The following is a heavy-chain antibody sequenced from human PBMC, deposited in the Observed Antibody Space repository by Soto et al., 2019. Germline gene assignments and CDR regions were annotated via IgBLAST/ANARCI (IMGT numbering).Heavy chain of an antibody. V-gene: IGHV4-31*03. Sequence: QVQLQESGPGLVKPSQTLSLTCTVSGGSISSGGYYWSWIRQHPGKGLEWLGYIYYSGSTYYNPSLTGRVTISVDTSKNQFSLKRSSVTAADTAVYYCAREGRTVAPFDPWGQGTLVTVSS. CDR3: AREGRTVAPFDP. CDR1: GGSISSGGYY. J-gene: IGHJ5*02. D-gene: IGHD3-10*01. CDR2: IYYSGST.